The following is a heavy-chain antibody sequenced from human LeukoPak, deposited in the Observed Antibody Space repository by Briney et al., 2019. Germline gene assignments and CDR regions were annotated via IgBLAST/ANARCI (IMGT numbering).Heavy chain of an antibody. V-gene: IGHV5-51*01. CDR1: GYSFTSYW. J-gene: IGHJ4*02. CDR2: IYPGDSDT. Sequence: HGESLKISCKGSGYSFTSYWIGWVRQMPGKGLEWMGIIYPGDSDTRYGPSFQGQVTISADKSISTAYLQWSSLKASDTAMYYCARPPTLGYCSSTSCSYFDYWGQGTLVTVSS. D-gene: IGHD2-2*01. CDR3: ARPPTLGYCSSTSCSYFDY.